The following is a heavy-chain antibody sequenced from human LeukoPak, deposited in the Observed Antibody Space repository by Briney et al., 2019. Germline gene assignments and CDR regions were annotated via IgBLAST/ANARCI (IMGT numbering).Heavy chain of an antibody. CDR2: TFQGGGEI. V-gene: IGHV3-23*01. J-gene: IGHJ5*02. CDR3: ATYRQVMLPFEA. CDR1: GFTFSNYG. Sequence: GGSLRLSCAASGFTFSNYGMGWVRQTAGKGLEWVSSTFQGGGEIHYADSVRGRFTISRDNSRSTLFLQMNSLRGEDTAIYYCATYRQVMLPFEAWGQGTLVTVSS. D-gene: IGHD5-18*01.